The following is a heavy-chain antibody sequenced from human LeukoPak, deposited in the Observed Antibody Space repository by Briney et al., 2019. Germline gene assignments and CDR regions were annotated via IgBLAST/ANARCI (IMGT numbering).Heavy chain of an antibody. Sequence: GGSLRLSCTASGFTFSSTGMHWVRQGPGKGLVWVSRIDSDGSSTNYADSVKGRFTISRDNVKNTLYLQMNSLTAEDTAVYYCARDAVNWGQGTLVTVSS. CDR2: IDSDGSST. V-gene: IGHV3-74*01. CDR1: GFTFSSTG. J-gene: IGHJ4*02. D-gene: IGHD6-19*01. CDR3: ARDAVN.